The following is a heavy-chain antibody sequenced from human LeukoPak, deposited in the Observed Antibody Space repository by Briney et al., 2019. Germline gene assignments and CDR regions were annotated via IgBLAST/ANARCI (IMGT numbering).Heavy chain of an antibody. CDR1: GYTFTSYG. CDR2: ISAYNGNT. D-gene: IGHD1-26*01. CDR3: ARVNTSWELLIYYYYMDV. Sequence: ASVKVSCKASGYTFTSYGISWVRQAPGQGLEWMGWISAYNGNTNYAQKLQGRVTMTTDTSTSTAYMELRSLRSDDTAVYYCARVNTSWELLIYYYYMDVWGKGTTVTVSS. V-gene: IGHV1-18*01. J-gene: IGHJ6*03.